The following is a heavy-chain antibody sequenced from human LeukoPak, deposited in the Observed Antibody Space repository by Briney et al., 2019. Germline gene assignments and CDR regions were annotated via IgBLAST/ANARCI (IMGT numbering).Heavy chain of an antibody. V-gene: IGHV4-39*01. CDR1: GGSISSSSYY. J-gene: IGHJ4*02. Sequence: PSETLSLTCTVSGGSISSSSYYWGWIRQPPGKGLEWIGSIYYSGSTYYNPSLKSRVTISVDTSKNQFSLKLSSVTAADTAVYYCAKYCGGDCYPEAWDYWGQGTLVTVSS. D-gene: IGHD2-21*02. CDR3: AKYCGGDCYPEAWDY. CDR2: IYYSGST.